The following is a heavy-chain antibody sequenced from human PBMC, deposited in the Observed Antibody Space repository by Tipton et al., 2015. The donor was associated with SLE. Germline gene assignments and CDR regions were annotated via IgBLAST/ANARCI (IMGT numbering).Heavy chain of an antibody. V-gene: IGHV3-74*02. CDR2: INEDGSGT. D-gene: IGHD2-2*01. Sequence: QLVQSGGGVVQPGRSLRLSCVVSGFILTTNWMHWVRQVPGKGLVWVSRINEDGSGTSYADFVKGRFTVSKDDAKNTVYLQMNNLRAEDTAVYFCATIFDYWGQGTLVTVSS. J-gene: IGHJ4*02. CDR1: GFILTTNW. CDR3: ATIFDY.